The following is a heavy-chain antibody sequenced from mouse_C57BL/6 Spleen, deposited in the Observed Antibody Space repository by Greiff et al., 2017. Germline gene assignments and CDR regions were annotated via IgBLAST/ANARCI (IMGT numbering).Heavy chain of an antibody. CDR2: IWSGGSE. J-gene: IGHJ4*01. CDR1: GFSLTSYG. D-gene: IGHD2-3*01. CDR3: ARWDGYYGDYAMDY. V-gene: IGHV2-2*01. Sequence: QVQLKQSGPGLVQPSQSLSITCTVSGFSLTSYGVHWVRQSPGKGLEWLGVIWSGGSEGSNAAFISRLSISKDNAKSQVFFKMNSLQADDTAIYYCARWDGYYGDYAMDYWGQGTSGTVSS.